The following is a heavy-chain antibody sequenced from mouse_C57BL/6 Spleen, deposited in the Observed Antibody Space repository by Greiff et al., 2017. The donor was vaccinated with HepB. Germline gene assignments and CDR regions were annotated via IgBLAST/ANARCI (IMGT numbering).Heavy chain of an antibody. J-gene: IGHJ1*03. D-gene: IGHD3-1*01. Sequence: QVQLQQSGTELVKPGASVKLSCKASGYTFTSYWMHWVKQRPGQGLEWIGNINPSNGGTNYNEKFKSKATLTVDKSSSTAYMQLSSLTSEDSAVYYCARLGTLHWYFDVWGTGTTVTVSS. CDR1: GYTFTSYW. V-gene: IGHV1-53*01. CDR3: ARLGTLHWYFDV. CDR2: INPSNGGT.